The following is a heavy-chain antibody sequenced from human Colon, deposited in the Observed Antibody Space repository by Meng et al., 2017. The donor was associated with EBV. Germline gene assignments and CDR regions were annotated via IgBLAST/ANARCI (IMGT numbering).Heavy chain of an antibody. CDR1: GYTFTSYA. CDR3: ARTGCSSSSCYDY. CDR2: INAGNGNT. Sequence: VQLVHAGAEVKKPGASVKVSCKASGYTFTSYAMHWVRQAPGQRLEWMGWINAGNGNTKYSEKFQSRVTITRDTAASTAYMELSSLRSEDTAVYYCARTGCSSSSCYDYWGQGTLVTVSS. J-gene: IGHJ4*02. D-gene: IGHD2-2*01. V-gene: IGHV1-3*01.